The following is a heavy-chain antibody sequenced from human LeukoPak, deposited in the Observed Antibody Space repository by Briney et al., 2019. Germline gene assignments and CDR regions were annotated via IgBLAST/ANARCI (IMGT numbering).Heavy chain of an antibody. J-gene: IGHJ3*02. CDR1: GYTFTSYG. CDR3: ARDQGRYYDSSGYYVNAFDI. D-gene: IGHD3-22*01. Sequence: ASVKVSCKASGYTFTSYGISWVRQAPGQGLEWMGWISAYNGNTNYAQKLQGRVTMTTDTSTSTAYMELRSLRSDDTAVYYCARDQGRYYDSSGYYVNAFDIWGQGTMVTVSS. CDR2: ISAYNGNT. V-gene: IGHV1-18*01.